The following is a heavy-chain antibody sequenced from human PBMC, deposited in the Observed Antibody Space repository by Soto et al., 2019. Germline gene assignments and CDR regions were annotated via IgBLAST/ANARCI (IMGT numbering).Heavy chain of an antibody. CDR1: GFTFSDYY. V-gene: IGHV3-11*06. CDR2: ISSSISYT. CDR3: ARYIYGYVDY. J-gene: IGHJ4*02. Sequence: GSLRLSCASSGFTFSDYYMSWIRQAPGKGLEWVSYISSSISYTNYADSVKGRFTISRDNAKNSLYMQMHSLRAEDTAVYYCARYIYGYVDYWGQGTLVTVSS. D-gene: IGHD5-18*01.